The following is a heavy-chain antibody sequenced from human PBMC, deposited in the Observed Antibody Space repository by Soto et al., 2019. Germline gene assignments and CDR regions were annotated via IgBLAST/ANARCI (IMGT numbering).Heavy chain of an antibody. CDR1: GGSFSGYY. D-gene: IGHD3-3*01. Sequence: SETLSLTCAVYGGSFSGYYWSWIRQPPGKGLEWIGEINHSGSTNYNPSLKSRVTISVDTSKNQFSLKLSSVTAADTAVYYCARGKYYDFWSGYYTGSRQTYYYYGMDVWGQGTTVTVSS. J-gene: IGHJ6*02. CDR3: ARGKYYDFWSGYYTGSRQTYYYYGMDV. CDR2: INHSGST. V-gene: IGHV4-34*01.